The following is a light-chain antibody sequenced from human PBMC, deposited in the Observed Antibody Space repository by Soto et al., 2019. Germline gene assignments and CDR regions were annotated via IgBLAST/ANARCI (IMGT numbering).Light chain of an antibody. CDR2: GAS. J-gene: IGKJ3*01. Sequence: EIVLTQSPGTLSFSPGERATLSCRASQSVSSSYLAWYQQRPGQAPRLLIFGASYRATGIPDRFSGSGSGTDFTLTISRLEPEDFAVYYCQQYSSSPPEFTFGPGTKVD. CDR1: QSVSSSY. V-gene: IGKV3-20*01. CDR3: QQYSSSPPEFT.